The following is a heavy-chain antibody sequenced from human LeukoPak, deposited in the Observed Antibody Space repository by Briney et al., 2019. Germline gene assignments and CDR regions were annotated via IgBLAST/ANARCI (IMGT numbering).Heavy chain of an antibody. CDR1: GGSISSGGYY. V-gene: IGHV4-31*03. CDR3: PTGLDYGDMGF. Sequence: SETLSLTCTVSGGSISSGGYYWSWIRQHPGKGLEWIGYIYYGGSTYYNPSLQSRITISVDTSKNQFSLKLRSVTAADTAVYYCPTGLDYGDMGFWGQGTLVSV. D-gene: IGHD4-17*01. J-gene: IGHJ4*02. CDR2: IYYGGST.